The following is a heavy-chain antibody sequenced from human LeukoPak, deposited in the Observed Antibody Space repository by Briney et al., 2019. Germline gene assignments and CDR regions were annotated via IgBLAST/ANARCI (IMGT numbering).Heavy chain of an antibody. V-gene: IGHV4-34*01. D-gene: IGHD4-17*01. CDR1: GGSFSGYY. CDR2: INHSGST. Sequence: PSETLSLTCAVYGGSFSGYYWSWIRQPPGKGLEWIGEINHSGSTNYNPSLKSRVTISVDTSKNQFSLKLSSVTAADTAVYYCARAKTATTIDYWGQGTQVTVSS. J-gene: IGHJ4*02. CDR3: ARAKTATTIDY.